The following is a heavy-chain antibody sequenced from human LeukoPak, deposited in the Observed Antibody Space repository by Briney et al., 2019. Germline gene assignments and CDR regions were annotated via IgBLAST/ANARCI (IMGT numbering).Heavy chain of an antibody. CDR3: ASGRRGYYDSSGYYYPYYFDY. CDR1: GGTFSSYA. D-gene: IGHD3-22*01. CDR2: IIPIFGTA. J-gene: IGHJ4*02. Sequence: SVKVSCKASGGTFSSYAISWVRQAPGQGLEWMGRIIPIFGTANYAQKFQGRVTITTDESTSAAYMELSSLRSEDTAVYYCASGRRGYYDSSGYYYPYYFDYWGQGTLVTVSS. V-gene: IGHV1-69*05.